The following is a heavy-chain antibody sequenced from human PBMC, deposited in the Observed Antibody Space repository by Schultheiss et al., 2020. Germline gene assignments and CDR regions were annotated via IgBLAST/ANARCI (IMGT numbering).Heavy chain of an antibody. V-gene: IGHV4-34*01. Sequence: SQTLSLTCAVYGGSFSGYYWSWIRQPPGKGLEWIGEINHSGSTNYNPSLKSRVTISVDTSKNQFSLKLSSVTAADTAVYYCARANGDSAIDAFDIWGQGTMVTVSS. CDR3: ARANGDSAIDAFDI. D-gene: IGHD4-17*01. CDR1: GGSFSGYY. J-gene: IGHJ3*02. CDR2: INHSGST.